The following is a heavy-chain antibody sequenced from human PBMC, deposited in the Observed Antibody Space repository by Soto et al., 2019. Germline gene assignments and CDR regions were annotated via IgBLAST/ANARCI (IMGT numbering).Heavy chain of an antibody. CDR3: ARGLRWSEY. V-gene: IGHV4-59*01. D-gene: IGHD2-15*01. Sequence: TYTVSVGSTRMYYWSCIRRPPAKELDCIGSLYYSGRTNYSPSLKSRVTMSVDTSKNHFSLKLCSVTAADTAVFYCARGLRWSEYWDQGPLVTGS. J-gene: IGHJ4*02. CDR2: LYYSGRT. CDR1: VGSTRMYY.